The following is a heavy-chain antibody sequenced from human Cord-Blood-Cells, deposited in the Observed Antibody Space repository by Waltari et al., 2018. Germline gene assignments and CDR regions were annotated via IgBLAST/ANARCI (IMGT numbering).Heavy chain of an antibody. CDR2: IRSSSSYI. Sequence: EVQLVESGGGLVKPGGSLRLSCAASGFTFSSYSMNWVRQAPGEGLEWVLSIRSSSSYIYYADSVKGRFTISRDNAKNSLYLQMNGLRAEDTAVYYCARGRGANWFDPWGQGTLVTVSS. J-gene: IGHJ5*02. CDR1: GFTFSSYS. V-gene: IGHV3-21*01. CDR3: ARGRGANWFDP. D-gene: IGHD1-26*01.